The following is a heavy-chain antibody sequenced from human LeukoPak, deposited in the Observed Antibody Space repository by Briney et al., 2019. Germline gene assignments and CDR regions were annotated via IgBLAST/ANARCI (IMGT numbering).Heavy chain of an antibody. CDR1: GYTFTNYG. V-gene: IGHV1-18*01. CDR3: ARGGAYNWFDP. CDR2: ISGYNGNT. D-gene: IGHD3-16*01. J-gene: IGHJ5*02. Sequence: ASVKVSCKASGYTFTNYGICWVRQAPGQGLEWMGWISGYNGNTNYAQRLQGRATMTTDTSTSTAYMELRSLKSDDTAVYYCARGGAYNWFDPWGQGTLVTVSS.